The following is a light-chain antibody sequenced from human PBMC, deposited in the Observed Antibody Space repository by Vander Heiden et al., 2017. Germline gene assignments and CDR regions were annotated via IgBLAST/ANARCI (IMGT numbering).Light chain of an antibody. J-gene: IGLJ2*01. V-gene: IGLV1-36*01. Sequence: QSVLTPPPAVSETPAQRVTMSCSGNAPNIGDNVVTWYQQLPGKAPTLLIYFDDLLASGVSDRFSGSRSGTTASLAISGLQSEDEADYYCASWDDSLNGVVFGGGTRLTVL. CDR3: ASWDDSLNGVV. CDR2: FDD. CDR1: APNIGDNV.